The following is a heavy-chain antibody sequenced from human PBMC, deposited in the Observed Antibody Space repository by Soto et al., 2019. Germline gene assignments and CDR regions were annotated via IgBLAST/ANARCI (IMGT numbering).Heavy chain of an antibody. CDR1: GFAFDDYA. D-gene: IGHD3-3*01. V-gene: IGHV3-9*01. CDR2: VSFDGRRI. J-gene: IGHJ4*02. Sequence: PGGSLRLSCAASGFAFDDYAMHWVRQAPGQGLEWVSGVSFDGRRIAYADFAKGRFTISRDNTEKSLYLQMNSLRPEDTAFYYCVKDIHDLVGYFDSWGQGALVTVSS. CDR3: VKDIHDLVGYFDS.